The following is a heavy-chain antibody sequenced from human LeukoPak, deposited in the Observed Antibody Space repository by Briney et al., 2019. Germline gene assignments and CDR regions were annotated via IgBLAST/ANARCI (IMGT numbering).Heavy chain of an antibody. CDR2: IYSGGST. CDR3: ARVRRYGSGSYYNDAFDI. J-gene: IGHJ3*02. D-gene: IGHD3-10*01. V-gene: IGHV3-66*01. CDR1: GFTVSSNY. Sequence: GGSLRLSCAASGFTVSSNYMSWVRQAPGKGLEWVSVIYSGGSTYYADSVKGRFTISRDNSKNTLYLQMNSLRAEDTAVYYCARVRRYGSGSYYNDAFDIWGQGTMVTVSS.